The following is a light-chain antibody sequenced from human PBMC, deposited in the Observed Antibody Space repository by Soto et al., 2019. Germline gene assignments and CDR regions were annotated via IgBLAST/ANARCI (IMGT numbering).Light chain of an antibody. Sequence: QSALTQPASVSGSPGQSITISCTGTRSDVGGYNFVSWYQQHPGKVPKLLIYDVTHRPSGVSNRFSASKSANTAPLTISGLQAEDEADYYCSSYTSTNPLVFGGGTKLTVL. CDR1: RSDVGGYNF. V-gene: IGLV2-14*01. CDR3: SSYTSTNPLV. J-gene: IGLJ2*01. CDR2: DVT.